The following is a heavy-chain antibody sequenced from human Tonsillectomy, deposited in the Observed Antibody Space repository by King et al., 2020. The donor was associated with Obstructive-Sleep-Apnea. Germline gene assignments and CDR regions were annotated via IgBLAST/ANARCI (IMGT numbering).Heavy chain of an antibody. D-gene: IGHD3-22*01. CDR1: GFTFSSYG. CDR3: AGTLPLRDDSSGYYGVGFDY. CDR2: ISSSSSTI. J-gene: IGHJ4*02. Sequence: VQLVESGGGLVQPGGSLRLSCAASGFTFSSYGMNWVRQAPGKGLEWVSYISSSSSTIYYADSVKGRFTISRDNAKNSLYLQMNSLRAEDTAVYYCAGTLPLRDDSSGYYGVGFDYWGQGSLVTVSS. V-gene: IGHV3-48*04.